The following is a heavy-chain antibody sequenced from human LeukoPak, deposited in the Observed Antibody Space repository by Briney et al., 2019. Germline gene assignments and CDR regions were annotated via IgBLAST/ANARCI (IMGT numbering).Heavy chain of an antibody. CDR1: GFTVSSNY. D-gene: IGHD6-13*01. Sequence: GGSLRLSCAASGFTVSSNYMSWVRQAPGKGLEWVSVIYSGGSTYYADSVKGRFTISRDNSKNTLYLQMNSLRAEDTAVYYCARDRHVSSWYGVVQHWGQGTLVTVSS. J-gene: IGHJ1*01. CDR3: ARDRHVSSWYGVVQH. V-gene: IGHV3-66*01. CDR2: IYSGGST.